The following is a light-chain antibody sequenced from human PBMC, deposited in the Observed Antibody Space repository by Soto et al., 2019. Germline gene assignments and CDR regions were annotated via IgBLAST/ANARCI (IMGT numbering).Light chain of an antibody. J-gene: IGKJ1*01. CDR1: QSISSY. CDR3: QQSYSTPRP. CDR2: AAS. Sequence: DIQVTKSPATLSASVGDRVTITCRASQSISSYLNWYQQKPGKAPKLLIYAASSLQSGVPSRFSGSGSGTDFTLTISSLQPEDFATYYCQQSYSTPRPFGQGTKV. V-gene: IGKV1-39*01.